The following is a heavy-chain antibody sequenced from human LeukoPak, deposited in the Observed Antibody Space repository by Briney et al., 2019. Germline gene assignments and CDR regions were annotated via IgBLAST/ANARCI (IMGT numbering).Heavy chain of an antibody. Sequence: PSETLSLTCAVYGGSFSDYYWSWIRQPPGKGLEWIGDINHSGSTNYNPSLESRITISVDTSKNHFSLNLSSVTAADTAVYYCARGGWRPEYFQYWGQGTLVTVSS. CDR3: ARGGWRPEYFQY. CDR2: INHSGST. D-gene: IGHD6-19*01. J-gene: IGHJ1*01. CDR1: GGSFSDYY. V-gene: IGHV4-34*01.